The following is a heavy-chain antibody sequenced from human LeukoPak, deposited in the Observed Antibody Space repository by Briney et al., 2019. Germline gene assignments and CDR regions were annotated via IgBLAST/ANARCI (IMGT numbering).Heavy chain of an antibody. CDR1: GGSISSYY. CDR3: ARLRPNYYYYYMDV. Sequence: SETLSLTCTVSGGSISSYYWSWIRQPAGKGLEWIGRIYTSGSTNYNPSLKSRVTMSVDTSKNQFSLKLSSVTAADTAVYYCARLRPNYYYYYMDVWGKGTTVTISS. CDR2: IYTSGST. V-gene: IGHV4-4*07. J-gene: IGHJ6*03.